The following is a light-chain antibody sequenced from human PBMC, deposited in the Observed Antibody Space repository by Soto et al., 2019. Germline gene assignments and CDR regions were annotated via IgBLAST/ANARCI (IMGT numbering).Light chain of an antibody. CDR3: QQYYTFPLT. V-gene: IGKV4-1*01. CDR2: WAS. J-gene: IGKJ4*01. CDR1: QSALYSSNNKNY. Sequence: DIVMTQSPDSLAVSLGERATINCKSRQSALYSSNNKNYLAWYQQKPGQPPKLIIYWASTRESGVPDRFTGSGSGTDCTLTISSLQAADVAVYYCQQYYTFPLTFGGGTKVDIK.